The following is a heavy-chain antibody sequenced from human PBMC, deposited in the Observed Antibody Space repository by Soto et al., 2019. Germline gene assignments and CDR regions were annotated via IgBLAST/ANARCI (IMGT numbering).Heavy chain of an antibody. CDR3: ARGPPSHGYDLSYFDD. CDR2: IHYSGVT. Sequence: QLQLQESGPRLVKPSETLSLTCNVSGGSISTNRIYWAWSRQPPGKGLEWIGSIHYSGVTYYRPSLTSRVTISVDTSKNQFSLKLTSVTAADTAVYYCARGPPSHGYDLSYFDDWGQGTLVTVSS. D-gene: IGHD3-3*01. CDR1: GGSISTNRIY. J-gene: IGHJ4*02. V-gene: IGHV4-39*01.